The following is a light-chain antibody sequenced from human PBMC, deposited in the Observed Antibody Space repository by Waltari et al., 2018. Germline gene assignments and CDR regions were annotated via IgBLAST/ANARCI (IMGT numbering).Light chain of an antibody. CDR3: QQYDNWWT. J-gene: IGKJ1*01. CDR1: QNVYNN. CDR2: GAS. V-gene: IGKV3-15*01. Sequence: EIAMTQSPATLSVSRGDRATLSCRASQNVYNNVAWYQHKPGQAPRLLIYGASTRATDIPARFSGSGSETEFTLTISSLQSEDFAIYYCQQYDNWWTFGQGTKVEFE.